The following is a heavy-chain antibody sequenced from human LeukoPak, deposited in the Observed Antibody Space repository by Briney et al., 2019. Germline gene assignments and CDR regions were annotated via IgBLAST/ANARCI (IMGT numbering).Heavy chain of an antibody. Sequence: SETLSLTCTVSGGSISSYYWSWIRQPPGKGLEWIGYIYYSGSTNYNPSLKSRVTISVDTSKNQFSLKLSSVTAADTAVYYCARAVGSGYDSPKSFYYYYGMDVWGQGTTVTVSS. V-gene: IGHV4-59*01. CDR1: GGSISSYY. J-gene: IGHJ6*02. CDR2: IYYSGST. D-gene: IGHD5-12*01. CDR3: ARAVGSGYDSPKSFYYYYGMDV.